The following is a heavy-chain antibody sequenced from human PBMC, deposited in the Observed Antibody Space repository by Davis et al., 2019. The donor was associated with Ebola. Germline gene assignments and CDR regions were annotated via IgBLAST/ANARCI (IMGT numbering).Heavy chain of an antibody. CDR3: ASGYSSSWPDY. J-gene: IGHJ4*02. V-gene: IGHV4-61*01. D-gene: IGHD6-13*01. Sequence: SETLSLTCSVSGASVSSGSHYWSWIRQPPGKGLEWIGYIYYTGSTNYSPSLGSRVTISVDTSNNQFSLKLSSVTAADTAVYYCASGYSSSWPDYWGQGTLVTVSS. CDR2: IYYTGST. CDR1: GASVSSGSHY.